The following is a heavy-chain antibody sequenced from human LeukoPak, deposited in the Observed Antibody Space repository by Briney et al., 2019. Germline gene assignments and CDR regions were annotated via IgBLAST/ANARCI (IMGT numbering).Heavy chain of an antibody. J-gene: IGHJ1*01. Sequence: GGSLRLSCAASGFTFIDYYMSWIRQAPGKGLEWVSYISTTGSSTYYADSVRGRFSISRDNAKNSVYLQMNSLRAEDTAVYYCARDIAAAGTSASTEYFLHWGQGTLVTVSS. D-gene: IGHD6-13*01. V-gene: IGHV3-11*01. CDR2: ISTTGSST. CDR1: GFTFIDYY. CDR3: ARDIAAAGTSASTEYFLH.